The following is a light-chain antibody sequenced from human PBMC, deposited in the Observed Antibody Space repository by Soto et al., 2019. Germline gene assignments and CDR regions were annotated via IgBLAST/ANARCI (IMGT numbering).Light chain of an antibody. Sequence: DIQMTQSPSTLSASVGDRVTITCRASQSISSWLAWYQQKPGKAPKLLIYDASSLESGVPSRFSGSGSGTEFTLTISSLQPDDFATYCCLQYNSYSWTFGQGPKVESK. CDR2: DAS. CDR1: QSISSW. CDR3: LQYNSYSWT. J-gene: IGKJ1*01. V-gene: IGKV1-5*01.